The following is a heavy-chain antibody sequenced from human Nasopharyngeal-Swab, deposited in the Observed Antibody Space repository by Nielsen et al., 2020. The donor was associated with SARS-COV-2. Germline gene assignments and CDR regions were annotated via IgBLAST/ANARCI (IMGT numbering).Heavy chain of an antibody. Sequence: ASVKVSCKVSGYTLTELSMHWVRQAPGKGLEWMGGFDPEDGETIYAQKFQGRVTMTEDTSTDTAYMELSSLGSEDTAVYHCATSLPLAAAFSFDYWGQGTLVTVSS. D-gene: IGHD6-13*01. J-gene: IGHJ4*02. V-gene: IGHV1-24*01. CDR3: ATSLPLAAAFSFDY. CDR1: GYTLTELS. CDR2: FDPEDGET.